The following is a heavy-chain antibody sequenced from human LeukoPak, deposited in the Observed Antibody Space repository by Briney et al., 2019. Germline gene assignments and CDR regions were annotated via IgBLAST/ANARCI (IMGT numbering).Heavy chain of an antibody. CDR2: INHSGST. CDR1: GGSISSGSYY. Sequence: SETPSLTCTVSGGSISSGSYYWSWIRQPAGKGLEWIGEINHSGSTNYNPSLKSRVTISVDTSKNQFSLKLSSVTAADTAVYYCARRRSYYGPYYFDYWGQGTLVTVSS. V-gene: IGHV4-61*10. D-gene: IGHD1-26*01. J-gene: IGHJ4*02. CDR3: ARRRSYYGPYYFDY.